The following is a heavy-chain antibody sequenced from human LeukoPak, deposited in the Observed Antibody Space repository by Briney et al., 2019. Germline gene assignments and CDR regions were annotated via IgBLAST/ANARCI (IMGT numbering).Heavy chain of an antibody. D-gene: IGHD4-17*01. CDR2: IYYSGST. CDR1: GGSISSSSYY. CDR3: ARDWDGDYDSGKNAFDI. J-gene: IGHJ3*02. V-gene: IGHV4-39*07. Sequence: SETLSLTCTVSGGSISSSSYYWGWIRQPPGKGLEWIGSIYYSGSTYYNPSLKSRVTISVDTSKNQFSLKLSSVTAADTAVYYCARDWDGDYDSGKNAFDIWGQGTMVTVSS.